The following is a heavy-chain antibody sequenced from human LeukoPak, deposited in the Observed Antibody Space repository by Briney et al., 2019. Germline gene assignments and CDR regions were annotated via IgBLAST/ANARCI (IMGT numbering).Heavy chain of an antibody. V-gene: IGHV1-2*02. D-gene: IGHD3-16*02. CDR1: GYTFTSYD. J-gene: IGHJ4*02. CDR2: INPNSGGT. Sequence: ASVKVSCKASGYTFTSYDINWVRQATGQGLEWMGCINPNSGGTKYEQKFQGGVTLTRDTSISTAYMELSRLRSDDTAVYYCARGETVYGGAIVYWGQGTLVTVSS. CDR3: ARGETVYGGAIVY.